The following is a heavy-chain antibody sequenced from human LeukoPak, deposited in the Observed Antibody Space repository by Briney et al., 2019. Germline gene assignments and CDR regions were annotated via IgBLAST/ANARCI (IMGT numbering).Heavy chain of an antibody. Sequence: ASVKVSCKASGYTFTSYYMHWVRQAPGQGLEWMGIINPSGGSTSYAQKFQGRVTMTEDTSTETAHMELSSLRSEDTAIYYCTTGPPGVEVTTPSFTFNGMDVWGRGTTVTVSS. J-gene: IGHJ6*02. V-gene: IGHV1-46*01. CDR3: TTGPPGVEVTTPSFTFNGMDV. CDR2: INPSGGST. D-gene: IGHD3-16*01. CDR1: GYTFTSYY.